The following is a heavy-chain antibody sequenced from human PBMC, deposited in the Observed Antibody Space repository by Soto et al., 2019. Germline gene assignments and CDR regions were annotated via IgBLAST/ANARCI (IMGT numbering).Heavy chain of an antibody. V-gene: IGHV1-18*01. J-gene: IGHJ4*02. CDR1: CYTFTSYG. D-gene: IGHD3-22*01. CDR3: ARDDCDSRRCYGGDY. CDR2: ISVNNDNK. Sequence: VQLVQSGAEVKKPGASVKVSCKASCYTFTSYGMSWVRPDPGQGLEWTAWISVNNDNKQYAQNLQARVTMTTDTSTRTGYMERRSLTSDDTALYDCARDDCDSRRCYGGDYWGQGTLVTVSS.